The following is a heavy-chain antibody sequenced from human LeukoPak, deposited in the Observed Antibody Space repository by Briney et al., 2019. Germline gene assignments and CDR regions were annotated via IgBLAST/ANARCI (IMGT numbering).Heavy chain of an antibody. CDR2: INPNSGGT. J-gene: IGHJ4*02. D-gene: IGHD4-23*01. CDR3: AREAHGGHHDY. CDR1: GYSFTADY. Sequence: ASVKVSCKASGYSFTADYLHWVRQAPGQGLEWMGWINPNSGGTKFAQKFQGRVTMTRDTSISTAYMELSRLRSDDTAAYYCAREAHGGHHDYWGRGSLVTVSS. V-gene: IGHV1-2*02.